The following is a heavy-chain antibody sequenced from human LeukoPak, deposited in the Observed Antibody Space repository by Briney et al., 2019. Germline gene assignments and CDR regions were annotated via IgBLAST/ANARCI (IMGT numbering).Heavy chain of an antibody. CDR2: IYYSGST. CDR3: ARYTIFEFDP. CDR1: GGSISSFY. V-gene: IGHV4-59*01. J-gene: IGHJ5*02. D-gene: IGHD3-3*01. Sequence: SETLSLTCTVSGGSISSFYWSWIRQPPGKGLEWIGYIYYSGSTNCNPSLKSRVTISVDTSNNQFSLKLSSVTAADTAVYYCARYTIFEFDPWGQGTLVTVSS.